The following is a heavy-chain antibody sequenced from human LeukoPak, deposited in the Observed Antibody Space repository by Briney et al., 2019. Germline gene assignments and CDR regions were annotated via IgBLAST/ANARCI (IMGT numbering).Heavy chain of an antibody. D-gene: IGHD3-3*01. CDR2: IYYSGST. Sequence: SETLSLTCTVSGGPISSYYWSWIRQPPGKGLEWIGHIYYSGSTNYNPSLKSRVTISVDTSKNQFSLKLSSVTAADTAVYYCARGPIFGVVTTWGQGTLVTVSS. V-gene: IGHV4-59*01. CDR1: GGPISSYY. J-gene: IGHJ4*02. CDR3: ARGPIFGVVTT.